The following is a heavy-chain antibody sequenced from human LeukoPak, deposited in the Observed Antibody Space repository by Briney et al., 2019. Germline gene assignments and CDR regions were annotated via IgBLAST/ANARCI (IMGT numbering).Heavy chain of an antibody. CDR2: ISVYNGNT. CDR1: GYTFSDYY. CDR3: ARGGGRYSISSLDY. Sequence: GASVKVSCKASGYTFSDYYVHWVRQAPGQGLEWMGWISVYNGNTNYPQKFQGRVTMTIDTSTNTAYMGLRSLRSDDTAVYYCARGGGRYSISSLDYWGQGTLVTVSS. J-gene: IGHJ4*02. V-gene: IGHV1-18*04. D-gene: IGHD6-13*01.